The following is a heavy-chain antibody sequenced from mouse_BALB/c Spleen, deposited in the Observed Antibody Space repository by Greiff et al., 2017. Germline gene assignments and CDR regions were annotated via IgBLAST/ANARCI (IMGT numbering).Heavy chain of an antibody. CDR3: ARDGELPLLYAMDY. CDR1: GFSLTSYG. J-gene: IGHJ4*01. Sequence: VQLQESGPGLVAPSQSLSITCTVSGFSLTSYGVHWVRQPPGKGLEWLGVIWAGGSTNYNSALMSRLSISKDNSKSQVFLKMNSLQTDDTAMYYCARDGELPLLYAMDYWGQGTSVTVSS. CDR2: IWAGGST. D-gene: IGHD1-1*01. V-gene: IGHV2-9*02.